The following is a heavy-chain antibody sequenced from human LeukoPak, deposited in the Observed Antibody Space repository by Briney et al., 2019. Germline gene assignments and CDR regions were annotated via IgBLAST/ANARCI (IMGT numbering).Heavy chain of an antibody. D-gene: IGHD3-22*01. J-gene: IGHJ4*02. CDR2: ISSSSSYI. V-gene: IGHV3-21*04. CDR3: ARDLSLIALTD. Sequence: GGSLRLSCAASEFTFSSYSMNWVRQAPGKGLEWVSSISSSSSYIYYADSVKGRFTISRDNAKNSLYLQMNSLRAEDTAVYYCARDLSLIALTDWGQGTLVTVSS. CDR1: EFTFSSYS.